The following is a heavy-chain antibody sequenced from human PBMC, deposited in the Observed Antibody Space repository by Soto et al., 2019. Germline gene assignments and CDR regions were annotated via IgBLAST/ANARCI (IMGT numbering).Heavy chain of an antibody. V-gene: IGHV1-69*13. Sequence: SLKVSCKASGGTFSSYAISWVRQAPGQGLEWMGGIIPIFGTANYAQKFQGRVTITADESTSTAYMELSSLRSEDTAVYYCARDLGNLGTYDPYHDAFDIWGQGTMDTVSS. D-gene: IGHD5-12*01. CDR2: IIPIFGTA. CDR1: GGTFSSYA. CDR3: ARDLGNLGTYDPYHDAFDI. J-gene: IGHJ3*02.